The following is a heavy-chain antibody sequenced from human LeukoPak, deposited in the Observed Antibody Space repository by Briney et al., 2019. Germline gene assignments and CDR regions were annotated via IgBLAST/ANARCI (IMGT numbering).Heavy chain of an antibody. CDR2: ISTSSSYI. CDR1: GFTFNRYN. V-gene: IGHV3-21*04. Sequence: GGSLRLSCAASGFTFNRYNMNWVRRAPGKGLEWVSSISTSSSYIYYADSVKGRFTISRDNSKNTLYLQMNSLRAEDTAVYYCAKAGPYGSGSFDYWGQGTLVTVSS. D-gene: IGHD3-10*01. J-gene: IGHJ4*02. CDR3: AKAGPYGSGSFDY.